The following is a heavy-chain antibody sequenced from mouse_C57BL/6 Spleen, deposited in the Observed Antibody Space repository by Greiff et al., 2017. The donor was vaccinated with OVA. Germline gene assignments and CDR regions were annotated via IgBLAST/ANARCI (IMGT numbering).Heavy chain of an antibody. J-gene: IGHJ2*01. CDR1: GYAFSSYW. Sequence: VKVVESGAELVKPGASVKISCKASGYAFSSYWMNWVKQRPGKGLEWIGQIYPGDGDTNYNGKFKGKATLTADKSSSTAYMQLSSLTSEDSAVYFCARFTTVVDFDYWGQGTTLTVSS. CDR2: IYPGDGDT. CDR3: ARFTTVVDFDY. D-gene: IGHD1-1*01. V-gene: IGHV1-80*01.